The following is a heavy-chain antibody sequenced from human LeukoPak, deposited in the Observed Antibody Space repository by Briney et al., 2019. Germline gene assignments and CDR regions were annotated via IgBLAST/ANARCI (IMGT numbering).Heavy chain of an antibody. Sequence: GGSQRLSCAASGFTVSSNYMSWVRQAPGKGLEWLSVIFSGGSTYYGDSVKGRFTISRDISENEVYLQMKSLRAEDRAVYYCARISVVIPGYFDYWGQGNLVTVSS. CDR2: IFSGGST. J-gene: IGHJ4*02. CDR3: ARISVVIPGYFDY. D-gene: IGHD4-23*01. CDR1: GFTVSSNY. V-gene: IGHV3-53*01.